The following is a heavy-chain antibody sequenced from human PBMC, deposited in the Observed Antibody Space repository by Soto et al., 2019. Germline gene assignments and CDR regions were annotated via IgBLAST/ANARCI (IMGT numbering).Heavy chain of an antibody. CDR2: INSGGRT. CDR1: GFTFSSYT. D-gene: IGHD4-17*01. V-gene: IGHV3-23*01. CDR3: AKDLRPDGVWDFDY. Sequence: LRLSCAASGFTFSSYTMNCVRQAPGKGLEWVSGINSGGRTYYADSVKGRFTISRDDSKNTLYLQIISLRAEDTAVYYCAKDLRPDGVWDFDYWGQGTLVTVSS. J-gene: IGHJ4*02.